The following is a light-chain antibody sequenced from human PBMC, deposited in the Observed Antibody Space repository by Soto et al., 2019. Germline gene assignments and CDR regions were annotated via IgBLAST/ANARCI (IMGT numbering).Light chain of an antibody. V-gene: IGKV1-5*03. CDR3: QPYNSYSLWT. CDR1: QSISSW. Sequence: DIQMTQSPSTLSASVGDRVTITCRASQSISSWLAWYQQKPGKAPKLLIYKASSLESGVPSRVSGSGSGTEFTLTISSLQPDDFSNHHCQPYNSYSLWTLRQGTKLDIK. J-gene: IGKJ1*01. CDR2: KAS.